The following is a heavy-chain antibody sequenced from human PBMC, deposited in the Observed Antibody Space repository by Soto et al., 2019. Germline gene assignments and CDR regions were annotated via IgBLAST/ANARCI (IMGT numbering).Heavy chain of an antibody. Sequence: ESLEISYKGSGYSFPSYWIVWVRQMPGNGLECMGIIYPGDSDTRYSKSFQGQVTISADNSISTAYLQWSSLKASDTAMYYCARHVYQSYYYDSSGYYCFDYWGQGTLVTVSS. D-gene: IGHD3-22*01. CDR3: ARHVYQSYYYDSSGYYCFDY. CDR2: IYPGDSDT. J-gene: IGHJ4*02. V-gene: IGHV5-51*01. CDR1: GYSFPSYW.